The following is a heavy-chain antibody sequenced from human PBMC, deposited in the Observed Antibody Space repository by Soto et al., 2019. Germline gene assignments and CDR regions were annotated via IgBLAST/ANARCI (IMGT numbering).Heavy chain of an antibody. Sequence: PGESLKISCKAFGYKFSDYWIGWVRQMPGKGLEWMGIIHAGDSDTRYSPSFQGQVTMSADKSITTAYLQWSSLKASDTAMYYCARYCSGGSCYSDRPLDVWGQGTTVTVSS. V-gene: IGHV5-51*01. J-gene: IGHJ6*02. D-gene: IGHD2-15*01. CDR2: IHAGDSDT. CDR3: ARYCSGGSCYSDRPLDV. CDR1: GYKFSDYW.